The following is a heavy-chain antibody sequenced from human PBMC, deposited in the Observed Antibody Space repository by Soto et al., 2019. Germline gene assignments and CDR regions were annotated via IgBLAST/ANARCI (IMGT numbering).Heavy chain of an antibody. CDR3: TTDLADPPSYYYYGMDV. V-gene: IGHV3-15*01. J-gene: IGHJ6*02. CDR1: GFTFSNAW. CDR2: IKSKTDGGTT. Sequence: EVQLVESGGGLVKPGGSLRLSCAASGFTFSNAWMSWVRQAPGKGLEXXXRIKSKTDGGTTDYAAPVKGRFTISRADAKNTLYLQMNSLKTEDTAVYYCTTDLADPPSYYYYGMDVWGQGTTVTVSS. D-gene: IGHD6-13*01.